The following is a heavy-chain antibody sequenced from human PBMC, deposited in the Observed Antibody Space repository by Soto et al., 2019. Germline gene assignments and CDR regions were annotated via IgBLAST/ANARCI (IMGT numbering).Heavy chain of an antibody. V-gene: IGHV3-23*01. D-gene: IGHD6-6*01. CDR3: AKVTYSSSSDGSYYYYGMDV. CDR2: ISGSGGST. CDR1: GFTFSSYA. J-gene: IGHJ6*02. Sequence: VGSLRLSCAASGFTFSSYAMSWVRQAPGKGLEWVSAISGSGGSTYYADSVKGRFTISRDNSKNTLYLQMNSLRAEDTAVYYCAKVTYSSSSDGSYYYYGMDVWGQGTTVTVSS.